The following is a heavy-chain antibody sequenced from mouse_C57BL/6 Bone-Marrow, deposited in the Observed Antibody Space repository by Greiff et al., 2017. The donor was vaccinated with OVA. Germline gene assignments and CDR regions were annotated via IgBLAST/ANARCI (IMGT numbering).Heavy chain of an antibody. Sequence: VQLQESGAELARPGASVKLSCKASGYTFTSYGISWVKQRTGQGLEWIGEIYPRSGNTYYNEKFKGKATLTADKSSSTAYMELRSLTSEDSAVYFCARDYDYTMDYWGQGTSVTVSS. J-gene: IGHJ4*01. D-gene: IGHD2-4*01. CDR3: ARDYDYTMDY. V-gene: IGHV1-81*01. CDR2: IYPRSGNT. CDR1: GYTFTSYG.